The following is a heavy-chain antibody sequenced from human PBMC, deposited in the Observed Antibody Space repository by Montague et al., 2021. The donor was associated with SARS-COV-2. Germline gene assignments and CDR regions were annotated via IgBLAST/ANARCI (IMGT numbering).Heavy chain of an antibody. Sequence: SETLSLTCAVYGGSFSGYYWSWIRQPPGKGLEWIGEINHSGSTNYNPSLKSRVTISVDTSKNQFSLKLSSVTAADTAMYYCARGAIVVVAAALGLGYYYYYYRDVWGKGTTVTVSS. CDR3: ARGAIVVVAAALGLGYYYYYYRDV. CDR2: INHSGST. V-gene: IGHV4-34*01. CDR1: GGSFSGYY. J-gene: IGHJ6*03. D-gene: IGHD2-2*01.